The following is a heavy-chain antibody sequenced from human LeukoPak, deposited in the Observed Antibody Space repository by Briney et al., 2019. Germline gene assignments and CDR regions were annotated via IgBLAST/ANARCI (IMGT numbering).Heavy chain of an antibody. D-gene: IGHD3-22*01. J-gene: IGHJ3*02. CDR3: ARTGGKEYYYDSADAFDI. Sequence: MSSETLSLTCTVSGGSISSYYWSWIRQPPGKGLEWIGYIYYSGSTNYNPSLKCRVTISVDTSKNQFSLKLSSVTAADTAVYYCARTGGKEYYYDSADAFDIWGQGTMVTVSS. V-gene: IGHV4-59*12. CDR2: IYYSGST. CDR1: GGSISSYY.